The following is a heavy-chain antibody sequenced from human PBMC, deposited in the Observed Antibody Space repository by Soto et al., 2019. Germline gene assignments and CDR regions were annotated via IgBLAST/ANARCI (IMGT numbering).Heavy chain of an antibody. D-gene: IGHD6-13*01. CDR2: IYYSGST. V-gene: IGHV4-59*08. CDR1: GGSISSYY. Sequence: SETLSLTCTVSGGSISSYYWSWIRQPPGKGLEWIGYIYYSGSTNYNPSLKSRVTISVDTSKNQFSLKLSSVTAADTAVYYCARLIAAAGPGPFDPWGQGTLVTVSS. CDR3: ARLIAAAGPGPFDP. J-gene: IGHJ5*02.